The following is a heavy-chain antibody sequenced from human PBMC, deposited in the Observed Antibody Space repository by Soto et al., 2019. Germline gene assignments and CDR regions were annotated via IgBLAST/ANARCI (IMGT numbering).Heavy chain of an antibody. CDR2: ISPYNGNT. V-gene: IGHV1-18*01. CDR1: GYTFTSYG. D-gene: IGHD6-19*01. CDR3: ARSGIAVAGSHFDY. J-gene: IGHJ4*02. Sequence: ASVKVSCKASGYTFTSYGISWVRQAPGQGLEWMGWISPYNGNTNHAQKLQGRVTMTTDTSTSTVYMELRSLRSDDTAVYYCARSGIAVAGSHFDYWGQGTLVTVSS.